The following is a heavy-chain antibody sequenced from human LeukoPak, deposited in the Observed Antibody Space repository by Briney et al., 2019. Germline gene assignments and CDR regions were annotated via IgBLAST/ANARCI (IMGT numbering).Heavy chain of an antibody. CDR2: IWYDGSEK. V-gene: IGHV3-33*01. CDR1: GSSLSYYA. J-gene: IGHJ4*02. CDR3: ARGTSDGPVAQLDH. Sequence: GGSLRLSCAASGSSLSYYAMHWVRQAPGKGLEWVSVIWYDGSEKYYVDSVKDRFTISRDNSKNTLYLQMNSLRVEDTAVYYCARGTSDGPVAQLDHWGQGTLVTVAS. D-gene: IGHD2-15*01.